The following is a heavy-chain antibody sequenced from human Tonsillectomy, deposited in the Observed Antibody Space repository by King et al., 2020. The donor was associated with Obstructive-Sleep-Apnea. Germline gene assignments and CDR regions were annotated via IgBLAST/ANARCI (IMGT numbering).Heavy chain of an antibody. V-gene: IGHV4-31*03. J-gene: IGHJ3*02. CDR1: GGSISSGGYY. CDR3: ARGSLPLNAFDI. Sequence: QLQESGPGLVKPSQTLSLTCTVSGGSISSGGYYWSWIRQHPGKGLEWIGYIYDSGGTNYNPSLKSRITISVDSSKSQFSLRLSSVTAADTAVYYCARGSLPLNAFDIWGQGTMVTVCS. CDR2: IYDSGGT.